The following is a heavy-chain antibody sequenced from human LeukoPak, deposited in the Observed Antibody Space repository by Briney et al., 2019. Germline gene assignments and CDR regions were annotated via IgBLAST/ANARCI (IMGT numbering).Heavy chain of an antibody. V-gene: IGHV4-39*07. CDR3: ARNSRTYGDYDF. CDR2: IYYSGST. D-gene: IGHD4-17*01. CDR1: GASTSNSSYY. J-gene: IGHJ4*02. Sequence: SETLSLTCSVSGASTSNSSYYWGWIRQPPGKGLEWIGSIYYSGSTYYNPSLNSRVTISSDTSKDQFSLKLNSVTAADTAVYYCARNSRTYGDYDFWGQGTLVTVSS.